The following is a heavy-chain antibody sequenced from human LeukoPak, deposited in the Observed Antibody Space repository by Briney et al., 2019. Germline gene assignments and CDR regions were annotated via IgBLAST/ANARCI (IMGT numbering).Heavy chain of an antibody. Sequence: SETLSLTCTVSGGSISSYYWSWIRQPPGKGLKWIGYIYYSGSTNYNPSLKSRVTISVDTSKNQFSLKLSSVTAADTAVYYCARVSRNNWFDPWGQGTLVTVSS. D-gene: IGHD2-2*01. CDR3: ARVSRNNWFDP. V-gene: IGHV4-59*01. CDR1: GGSISSYY. J-gene: IGHJ5*02. CDR2: IYYSGST.